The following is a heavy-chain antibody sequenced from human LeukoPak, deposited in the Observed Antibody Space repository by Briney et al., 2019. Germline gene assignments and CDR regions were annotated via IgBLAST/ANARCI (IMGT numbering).Heavy chain of an antibody. D-gene: IGHD3-16*01. V-gene: IGHV3-23*01. CDR2: TSCSGSGA. CDR3: AKVRGDHVHLQDDFYY. CDR1: LFTSIRHT. Sequence: GSLRHSPGAPLFTSIRHTTTSVPPTAEEGVWRVSSTSCSGSGAYYPGSVKGRVTISRDNCKNTLYLQMDSLRGEDTAMYYCAKVRGDHVHLQDDFYYWGQGTLVTVSS. J-gene: IGHJ4*02.